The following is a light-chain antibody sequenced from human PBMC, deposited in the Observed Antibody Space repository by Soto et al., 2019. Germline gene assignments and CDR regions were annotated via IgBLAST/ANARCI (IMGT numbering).Light chain of an antibody. J-gene: IGKJ1*01. V-gene: IGKV3-15*01. CDR3: QQYNTWRT. Sequence: EMVMTQSPATLSVSPGERATLSCRASQSVSSNLAWYQQKPGQAPRLLIYGASTRGTGVPARFSGSGSGTEFTLTISSLQSEDFAVYYCQQYNTWRTFGQGTKVEIK. CDR2: GAS. CDR1: QSVSSN.